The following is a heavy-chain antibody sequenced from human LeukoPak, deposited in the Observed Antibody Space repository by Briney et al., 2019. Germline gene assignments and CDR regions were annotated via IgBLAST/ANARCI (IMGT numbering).Heavy chain of an antibody. CDR2: IYYSGST. V-gene: IGHV4-59*01. D-gene: IGHD1-26*01. Sequence: SETLSLTCTVSGGSISSYYWSWIRQPPGKGLEWIGYIYYSGSTNYNPSLKSRVTISVDTSKNQFSLKLSSVTAADTAVYYCARSPSGSSSRWFDAWGRGTLVTVSS. CDR3: ARSPSGSSSRWFDA. CDR1: GGSISSYY. J-gene: IGHJ5*02.